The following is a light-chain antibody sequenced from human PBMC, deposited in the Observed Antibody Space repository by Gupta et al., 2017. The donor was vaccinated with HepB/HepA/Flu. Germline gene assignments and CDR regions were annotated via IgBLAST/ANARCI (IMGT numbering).Light chain of an antibody. CDR2: VAS. J-gene: IGKJ4*01. V-gene: IGKV1-33*01. CDR3: QQYESLPLT. CDR1: QDINNY. Sequence: DFQMTQSPSFLSASVGDRVTITCQASQDINNYLNWYQQKPGEAPKLLIYVASILETGVPSRFSGTRSGTNFTLTISTLQPEDIGRYYCQQYESLPLTFGGGTKVEFK.